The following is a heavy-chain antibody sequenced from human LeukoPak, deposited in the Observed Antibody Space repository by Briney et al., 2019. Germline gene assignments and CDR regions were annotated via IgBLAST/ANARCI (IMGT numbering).Heavy chain of an antibody. V-gene: IGHV4-39*07. D-gene: IGHD6-13*01. J-gene: IGHJ2*01. Sequence: SETLSLTCTVSGGSISSGSYYWGWIRQPPGKGLEWIGSIYHSGSTYYNPSLKSRVTISVDTSKNQFSLKLSSVTAADTAVYYCARVSSSWYQDWYFDLWGRGTLVTVSS. CDR3: ARVSSSWYQDWYFDL. CDR1: GGSISSGSYY. CDR2: IYHSGST.